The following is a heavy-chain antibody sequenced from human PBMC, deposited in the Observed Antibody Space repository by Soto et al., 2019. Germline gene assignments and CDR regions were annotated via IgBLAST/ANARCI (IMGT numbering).Heavy chain of an antibody. CDR3: AKALWFGESYLGYGMDV. Sequence: QPGGSLRLSCAASGFTFSSYAMSWVRQAPGKGLEWVSAISGSGGSTYYADSVKGRFTISRDNSKNTLYLQMNSLRAEDTAVYYCAKALWFGESYLGYGMDVWGQGTTVTVSS. V-gene: IGHV3-23*01. D-gene: IGHD3-10*01. J-gene: IGHJ6*02. CDR2: ISGSGGST. CDR1: GFTFSSYA.